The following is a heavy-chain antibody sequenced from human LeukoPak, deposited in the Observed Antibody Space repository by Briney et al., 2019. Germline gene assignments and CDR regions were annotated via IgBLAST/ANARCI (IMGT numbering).Heavy chain of an antibody. J-gene: IGHJ4*02. CDR3: AKRGVVIRVILVGFHKEAYYFDY. CDR2: MSDSGGRT. V-gene: IGHV3-23*01. CDR1: GITLSNYG. Sequence: GGSLRLSCAVSGITLSNYGMGWVRQAPGKGLEWVAGMSDSGGRTNYADSVKGRFTISRDNPKNTLYLQMNSLGAEDTAVYFCAKRGVVIRVILVGFHKEAYYFDYWGQGTLVTVSS. D-gene: IGHD3-22*01.